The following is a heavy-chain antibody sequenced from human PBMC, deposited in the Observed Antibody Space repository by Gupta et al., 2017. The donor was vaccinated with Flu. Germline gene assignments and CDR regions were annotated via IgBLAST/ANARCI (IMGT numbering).Heavy chain of an antibody. Sequence: QVQLVESGGGVVQPGRSLRLSCAASGFTFSSYGMHWVRQAPGKGLEWVAVISYDGSNKYYADSVKGRFTISRDNSKNTLYLQMNSLRAEDTAVYYCAKDRIVVVTAMEYYFDYWGQGTLVTVSS. D-gene: IGHD2-21*02. V-gene: IGHV3-30*18. CDR1: GFTFSSYG. J-gene: IGHJ4*02. CDR2: ISYDGSNK. CDR3: AKDRIVVVTAMEYYFDY.